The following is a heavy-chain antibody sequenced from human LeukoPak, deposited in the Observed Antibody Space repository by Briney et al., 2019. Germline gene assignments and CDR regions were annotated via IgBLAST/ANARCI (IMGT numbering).Heavy chain of an antibody. CDR3: ATVLLGYCSGGSCYWFDP. J-gene: IGHJ5*02. CDR1: GYTLTELS. V-gene: IGHV1-24*01. D-gene: IGHD2-15*01. CDR2: FDPEDGEA. Sequence: GASVKVSCKVSGYTLTELSMHWVRQAPGKGLEWLGGFDPEDGEAIYAQKFQGRVTMTEDTSTDPAYMELSSLRSEDTAVYYCATVLLGYCSGGSCYWFDPWGQGTLVTVSS.